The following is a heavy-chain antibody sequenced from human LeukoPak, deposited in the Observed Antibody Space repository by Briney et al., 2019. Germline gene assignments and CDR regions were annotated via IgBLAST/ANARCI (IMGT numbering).Heavy chain of an antibody. V-gene: IGHV1-2*02. D-gene: IGHD2-15*01. CDR2: INPNTGDT. J-gene: IGHJ4*02. CDR1: GYTFTAYY. Sequence: APVKVSCKAPGYTFTAYYMHWVRQAPGQGPEWMGWINPNTGDTKYAQKFQGRVTMTRDTTISTAYLELSRLTSDDTAVYYCASYPRYVSTPPFDYWGQGTLVTVSS. CDR3: ASYPRYVSTPPFDY.